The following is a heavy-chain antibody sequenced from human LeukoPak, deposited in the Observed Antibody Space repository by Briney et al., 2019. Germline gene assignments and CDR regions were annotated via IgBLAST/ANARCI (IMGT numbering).Heavy chain of an antibody. CDR1: GFTFSSYS. V-gene: IGHV3-48*04. J-gene: IGHJ4*02. Sequence: GGSLRLSCAASGFTFSSYSMNWVRQAPGKGLEWVSYISSSSSTIYYADSVKGRFTISRDNAKKSLYLQMKSLRAEDTAVYYCARHLSGVTGYIYGRGIDYWGQGTLVTVSS. CDR2: ISSSSSTI. D-gene: IGHD5-18*01. CDR3: ARHLSGVTGYIYGRGIDY.